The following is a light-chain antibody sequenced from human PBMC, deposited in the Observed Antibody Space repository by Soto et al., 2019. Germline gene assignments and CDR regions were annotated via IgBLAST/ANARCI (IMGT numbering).Light chain of an antibody. CDR3: SSYTSSSTRV. J-gene: IGLJ1*01. V-gene: IGLV2-14*01. CDR2: DVS. CDR1: SSDVGDYNY. Sequence: QSALTQPASVSGSPGQSITISCTGTSSDVGDYNYVSWYQQHPGKAPKLMIFDVSNRPSGVSNRFSGSKSGNTASLTISGLPADDEADYYCSSYTSSSTRVFGTGTKLTVL.